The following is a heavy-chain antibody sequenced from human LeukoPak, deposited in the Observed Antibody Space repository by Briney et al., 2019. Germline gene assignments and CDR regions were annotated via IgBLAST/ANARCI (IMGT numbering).Heavy chain of an antibody. CDR3: TTPLHCRSTSCVGFDY. CDR2: IIPIFSTA. Sequence: SVKVSCKASGGTFSSYAISWVRQAPGQGLEWMGGIIPIFSTANYAQKFQGRVTITADESTSTAYMELSSLRSEDTAVYYCTTPLHCRSTSCVGFDYWGQGTLVTVSS. J-gene: IGHJ4*02. CDR1: GGTFSSYA. D-gene: IGHD2-2*01. V-gene: IGHV1-69*13.